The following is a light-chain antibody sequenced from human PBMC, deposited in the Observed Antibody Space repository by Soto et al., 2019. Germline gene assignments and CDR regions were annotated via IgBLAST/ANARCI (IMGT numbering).Light chain of an antibody. CDR3: QHYNCYPYT. CDR2: KAS. CDR1: QTISNW. V-gene: IGKV1-5*03. Sequence: DIQMTQSPSTLSASVGDRVTITCRASQTISNWLAWYQQRPGKAPNLLIYKASSLESGVSSRFSGSGSGTDFTLAISSPQPDDLATYYCQHYNCYPYTFGQGTKLEIK. J-gene: IGKJ2*01.